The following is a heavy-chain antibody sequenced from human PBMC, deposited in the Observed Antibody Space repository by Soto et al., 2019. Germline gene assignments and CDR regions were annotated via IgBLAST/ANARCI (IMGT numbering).Heavy chain of an antibody. CDR3: ASLTTVVTQNDY. Sequence: HPXGSLRLSCAASGLTVSSYCMHWVRQAPGKGLVLVSRINSDGSSTSYADSVKGRFTISRDNAKNTLYLQMNSIRAEDTAVYYCASLTTVVTQNDYWGQGTLGTVSS. V-gene: IGHV3-74*01. CDR1: GLTVSSYC. J-gene: IGHJ4*02. CDR2: INSDGSST. D-gene: IGHD4-17*01.